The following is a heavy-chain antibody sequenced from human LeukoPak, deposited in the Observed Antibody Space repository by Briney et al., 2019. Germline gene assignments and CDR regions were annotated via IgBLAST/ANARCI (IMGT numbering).Heavy chain of an antibody. V-gene: IGHV2-5*01. CDR1: GFSLSTSGVG. J-gene: IGHJ3*02. D-gene: IGHD3-22*01. Sequence: SGPTLVNPTQTLTLTCTFSGFSLSTSGVGVGWIRQPPGKALEWLALIYWNDDKRYSPSLKSRLTITKDTSKNQVVLTMTNMDPVDTATYYCAHRLLIVSSGYYHVDAFDIWGQGTMVTVSS. CDR2: IYWNDDK. CDR3: AHRLLIVSSGYYHVDAFDI.